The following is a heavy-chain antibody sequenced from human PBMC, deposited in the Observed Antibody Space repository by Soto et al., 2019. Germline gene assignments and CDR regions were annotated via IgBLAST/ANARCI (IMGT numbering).Heavy chain of an antibody. CDR2: IIPIFGTA. D-gene: IGHD5-12*01. J-gene: IGHJ6*02. CDR3: VRSFSPTRVDRLMAYYYYGVDV. Sequence: ASVKVSCKASGGTFSSYAISWVRQAPGQGLEWMGGIIPIFGTANYAQKFQGRVTITADKSTSTAYMELSSLRSEDTAMYYCVRSFSPTRVDRLMAYYYYGVDVWGQGTTVTVSS. V-gene: IGHV1-69*06. CDR1: GGTFSSYA.